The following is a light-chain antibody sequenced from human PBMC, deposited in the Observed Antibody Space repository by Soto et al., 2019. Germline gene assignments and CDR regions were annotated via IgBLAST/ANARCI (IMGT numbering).Light chain of an antibody. CDR3: QQYYSYPLT. Sequence: AIRMTQSPSSFSASTGDRVTITCRASQGISSYLAWYQQKPGKAPKLLIYAASTLQSGVPSRFSGSGSRTEFTLNNGSLQSEDIATSDRQQYYSYPLTFGPGNKVSMK. J-gene: IGKJ3*01. CDR2: AAS. CDR1: QGISSY. V-gene: IGKV1-8*01.